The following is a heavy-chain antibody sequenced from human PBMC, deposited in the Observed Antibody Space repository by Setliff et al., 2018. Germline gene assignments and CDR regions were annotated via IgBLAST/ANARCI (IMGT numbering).Heavy chain of an antibody. J-gene: IGHJ5*02. D-gene: IGHD3-10*01. V-gene: IGHV1-69*15. CDR3: ARDWRHSGMSWADYFDP. CDR1: GGTFDNFA. CDR2: IFPKFGTA. Sequence: KVSCKASGGTFDNFAITWVRQAPGQGLEWMGRIFPKFGTANYAQKFQDRVAITADESTSTGYMEINGLTSEDTAVYYCARDWRHSGMSWADYFDPWGQGTVVTVSS.